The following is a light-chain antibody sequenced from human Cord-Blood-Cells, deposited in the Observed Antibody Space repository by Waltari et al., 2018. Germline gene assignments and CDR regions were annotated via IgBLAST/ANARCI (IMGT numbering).Light chain of an antibody. Sequence: EIVLTQSQATLSLSPGERATLSCRASQSVSSYLAWYQQKPGQAPRLLIYDASNRATGIPARFSGSGSGTDFTLTISSLEPEDFAVYYCQQRSNWGIFTFGPGTKVDIK. CDR2: DAS. J-gene: IGKJ3*01. CDR1: QSVSSY. CDR3: QQRSNWGIFT. V-gene: IGKV3-11*01.